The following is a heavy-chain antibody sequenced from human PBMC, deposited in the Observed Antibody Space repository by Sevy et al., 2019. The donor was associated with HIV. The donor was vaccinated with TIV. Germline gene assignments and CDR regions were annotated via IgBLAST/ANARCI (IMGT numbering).Heavy chain of an antibody. J-gene: IGHJ4*02. V-gene: IGHV3-11*01. Sequence: GGSLRLSCAASGFTFSDYYMSWIRQAPGKGLEWVSYISSSGSTIYYADSVKGRFTISRDNAKNSLYLQMNGLRAEDTAVYYCARVPARSWFEGGFDYWGQGTLVTVSS. CDR3: ARVPARSWFEGGFDY. CDR2: ISSSGSTI. CDR1: GFTFSDYY. D-gene: IGHD3-10*01.